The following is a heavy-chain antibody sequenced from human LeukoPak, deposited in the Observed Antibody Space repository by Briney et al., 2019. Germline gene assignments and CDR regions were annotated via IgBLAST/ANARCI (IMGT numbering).Heavy chain of an antibody. Sequence: PGGSLRLSCAASGFTFSSHAMSWVRQAPGKGLEWVSGISGSGGSTNYADSVQGRFTISRDNSKHTLYLQMNSLRAEDTAVYYCARGGGRHVEYWGQGNLVTVSS. CDR1: GFTFSSHA. D-gene: IGHD2/OR15-2a*01. V-gene: IGHV3-23*01. J-gene: IGHJ4*02. CDR2: ISGSGGST. CDR3: ARGGGRHVEY.